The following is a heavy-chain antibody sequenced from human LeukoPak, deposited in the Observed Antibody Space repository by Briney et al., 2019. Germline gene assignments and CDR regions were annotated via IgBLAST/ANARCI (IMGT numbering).Heavy chain of an antibody. J-gene: IGHJ4*02. CDR3: ARGRRYLFDY. D-gene: IGHD1-1*01. CDR2: INHSGST. V-gene: IGHV4-34*01. CDR1: GGSFSGYH. Sequence: PSETLSLTCAVYGGSFSGYHWSWIRQPPGKGLEWIGEINHSGSTNYNPSLKSRVTISVDTSKNQFSLKLSSVTAADTAVYYCARGRRYLFDYWGQGTLVTVSS.